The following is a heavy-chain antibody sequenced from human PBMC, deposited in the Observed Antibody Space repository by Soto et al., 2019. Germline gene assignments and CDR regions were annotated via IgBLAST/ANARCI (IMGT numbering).Heavy chain of an antibody. J-gene: IGHJ6*02. CDR2: MSGSGGST. Sequence: EVQLLESGGGFVQPGGSMRLSCVASGFTFNNYAMNWVRQAPGKGPEWVSVMSGSGGSTFYADSVRGRFTTSRDTSKDTGYLQRDRLRVEDTAIYYCVKDLGYSLFAMGGGMDVWGQGTTVTVSS. CDR3: VKDLGYSLFAMGGGMDV. D-gene: IGHD3-3*02. CDR1: GFTFNNYA. V-gene: IGHV3-23*01.